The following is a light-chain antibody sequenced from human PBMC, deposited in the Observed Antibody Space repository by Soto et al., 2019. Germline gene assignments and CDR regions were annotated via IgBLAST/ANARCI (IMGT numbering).Light chain of an antibody. CDR1: QGISTF. CDR3: QHRRTTPRT. CDR2: GAS. V-gene: IGKV1-39*01. J-gene: IGKJ1*01. Sequence: DIQMTQYPSSLFASVGDRVTITCRASQGISTFLPWYQQRPGKDPSLIIYGASNLQSGVPSRVSGRGSGTEFSLTISTLQPGGVETSYCQHRRTTPRTVGQGTKVEIK.